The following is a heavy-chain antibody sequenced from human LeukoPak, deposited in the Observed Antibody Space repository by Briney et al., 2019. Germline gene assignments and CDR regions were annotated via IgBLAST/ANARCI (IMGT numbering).Heavy chain of an antibody. V-gene: IGHV4-38-2*02. Sequence: SETLSLTCTVSGYSISSGYHWGWIRQPPGKGLEWIGSIYHSGSTYYNPSLKSRVTISVDTSKNQFSLKLRSVTAADTAVYYCARDDTGYSSGWSKDFDYWGQGTLVTVSS. CDR1: GYSISSGYH. CDR2: IYHSGST. J-gene: IGHJ4*02. CDR3: ARDDTGYSSGWSKDFDY. D-gene: IGHD6-19*01.